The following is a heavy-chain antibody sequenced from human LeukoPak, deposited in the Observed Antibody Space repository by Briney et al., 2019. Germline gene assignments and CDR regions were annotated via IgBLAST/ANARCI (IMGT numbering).Heavy chain of an antibody. CDR1: GFTFSSYG. CDR3: ARKYPYYYYYGMDV. CDR2: IWYDGSNK. Sequence: PGGSLRLPCAASGFTFSSYGMHWVRQAPGKGPEWVAVIWYDGSNKYYADSVKGRFTISRDNSKNTLYLQMNSLRAEDTAVYYCARKYPYYYYYGMDVWGQGTTVTVSS. D-gene: IGHD2-2*02. J-gene: IGHJ6*02. V-gene: IGHV3-33*01.